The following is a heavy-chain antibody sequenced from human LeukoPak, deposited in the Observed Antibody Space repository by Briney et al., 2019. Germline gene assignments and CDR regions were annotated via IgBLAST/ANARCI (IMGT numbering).Heavy chain of an antibody. CDR1: GGSFSGYY. CDR2: INHSGST. CDR3: ARVSGYCSGGSCRNRLFDY. V-gene: IGHV4-34*01. Sequence: SETLSLTCAVYGGSFSGYYWSWIRQPPGKGLEWIGEINHSGSTNYNPSLKSRVTISVDTSKNQFSLKLSSVTAADTAVYYCARVSGYCSGGSCRNRLFDYWGQGTLVTVSS. J-gene: IGHJ4*02. D-gene: IGHD2-15*01.